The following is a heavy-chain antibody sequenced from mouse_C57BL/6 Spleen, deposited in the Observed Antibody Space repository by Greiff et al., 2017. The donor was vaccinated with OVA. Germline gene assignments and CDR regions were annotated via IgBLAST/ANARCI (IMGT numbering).Heavy chain of an antibody. Sequence: QVQLKESGAELARPGASVKLSCKASGYTFTSYGISWVKQRTGQGLEWIGEIYPRSGNTYYNEKFKGKATLTADKSSSTAYMELRSLTSEDSAVYVCARRRDLHALDDWGKGTTLTVAS. J-gene: IGHJ2*01. CDR3: ARRRDLHALDD. D-gene: IGHD3-3*01. CDR2: IYPRSGNT. V-gene: IGHV1-81*01. CDR1: GYTFTSYG.